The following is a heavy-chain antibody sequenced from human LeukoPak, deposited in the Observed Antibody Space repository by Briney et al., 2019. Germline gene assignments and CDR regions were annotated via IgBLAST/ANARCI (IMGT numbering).Heavy chain of an antibody. Sequence: ASVKVSCKASGYTFTSYYMHWVRQAPGQGLEWMGIINPSGGSTSYAQKFQGRVTMTRDTSTSTVYMELSSLRSEDTAVYYCARDRVGEDTAMVTPEYYYCYYGMDVWGQGTTVTVSS. CDR1: GYTFTSYY. J-gene: IGHJ6*02. D-gene: IGHD5-18*01. V-gene: IGHV1-46*01. CDR3: ARDRVGEDTAMVTPEYYYCYYGMDV. CDR2: INPSGGST.